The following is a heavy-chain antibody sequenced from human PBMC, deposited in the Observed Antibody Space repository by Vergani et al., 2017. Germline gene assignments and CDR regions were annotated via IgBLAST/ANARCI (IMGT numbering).Heavy chain of an antibody. D-gene: IGHD6-13*01. Sequence: QVQLEESGPGLVKPSETLSLTCTVSGGPISGFYWSWVRLPAGKGLEWIGRIHSSGTSHYSPSLKSRVTVSVDTSKNQFSLKLNSVTAADTAVYYCARGPYSSSWYYLDYWGQGTVVAVSS. CDR1: GGPISGFY. CDR3: ARGPYSSSWYYLDY. J-gene: IGHJ4*02. V-gene: IGHV4-4*07. CDR2: IHSSGTS.